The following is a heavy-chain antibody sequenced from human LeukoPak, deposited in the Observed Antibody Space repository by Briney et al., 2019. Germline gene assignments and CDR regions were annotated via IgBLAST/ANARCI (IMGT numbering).Heavy chain of an antibody. J-gene: IGHJ6*02. CDR1: GGSVSSYY. CDR3: ARQLGSNIAMDV. D-gene: IGHD1-1*01. V-gene: IGHV4-4*07. CDR2: IYTSGST. Sequence: SETLSLTCTVSGGSVSSYYWTWIRQPAGRGLEWIGRIYTSGSTNNNPSLKSRVTMSLDTSKNQLSLKLRSVTAADTAVYYCARQLGSNIAMDVWGQGTTVTVS.